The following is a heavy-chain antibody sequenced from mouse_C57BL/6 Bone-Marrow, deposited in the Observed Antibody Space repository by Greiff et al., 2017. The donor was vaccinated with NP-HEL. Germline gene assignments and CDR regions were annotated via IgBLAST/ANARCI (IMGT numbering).Heavy chain of an antibody. Sequence: QVQLQQPGAELVKPGASVKLSCKASGSTFTSYWMQWVKQRPGQGLEWIGEIDPSDSYTNYNQKFKGKATLTVDTSSSTAYMQLSSLTSEDSAVYYCARDSSSGFFAYWGQGTLVTVSA. CDR1: GSTFTSYW. D-gene: IGHD3-2*02. CDR2: IDPSDSYT. J-gene: IGHJ3*01. V-gene: IGHV1-50*01. CDR3: ARDSSSGFFAY.